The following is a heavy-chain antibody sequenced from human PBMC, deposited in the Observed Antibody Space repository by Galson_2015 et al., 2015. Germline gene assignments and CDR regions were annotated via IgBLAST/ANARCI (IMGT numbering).Heavy chain of an antibody. CDR1: EFTLSSYA. CDR2: INGNGGKT. V-gene: IGHV3-23*01. D-gene: IGHD6-13*01. CDR3: ARAPGFYPGSWPLDS. J-gene: IGHJ5*01. Sequence: SLRLSCEGSEFTLSSYAMRWVRQAPGQGLEWLAVINGNGGKTDYAQYMKGRVTITRDTSMSTPFLQMNSLRCEDTAVYYCARAPGFYPGSWPLDSWGRGTLVTVSS.